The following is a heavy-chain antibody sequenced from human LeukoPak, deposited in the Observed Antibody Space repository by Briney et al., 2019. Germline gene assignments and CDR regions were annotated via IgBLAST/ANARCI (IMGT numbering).Heavy chain of an antibody. J-gene: IGHJ4*02. V-gene: IGHV3-15*01. D-gene: IGHD1-26*01. CDR2: IKAKANGGTL. CDR3: TTDGVGVEGATYDN. CDR1: EFSVGTNY. Sequence: GGSLRLSCAASEFSVGTNYMTWVRQAPGKGLEWVGRIKAKANGGTLEYDATVKGRLTISREDSKNTLYLQMKSLKTEATAVYYCTTDGVGVEGATYDNWGQGTLVTVSS.